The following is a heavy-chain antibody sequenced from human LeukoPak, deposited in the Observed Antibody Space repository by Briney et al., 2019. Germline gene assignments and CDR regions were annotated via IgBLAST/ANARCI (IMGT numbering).Heavy chain of an antibody. V-gene: IGHV4-59*01. CDR3: ARARYYYGHYFDY. J-gene: IGHJ4*02. Sequence: PSETLSLTCTVSGGSITSYYWSWIRQPPGKGLEYIGYIYYSGSANYNPSLKSRVTMSVDTSKNQFSLKLSSVTAADTAVYYCARARYYYGHYFDYWGQGTLVTVSS. CDR2: IYYSGSA. D-gene: IGHD3-10*01. CDR1: GGSITSYY.